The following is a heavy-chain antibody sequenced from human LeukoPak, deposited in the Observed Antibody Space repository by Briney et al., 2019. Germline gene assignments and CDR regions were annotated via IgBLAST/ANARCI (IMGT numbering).Heavy chain of an antibody. CDR2: IKSKTDGGTT. Sequence: GGSLRLSCVASGFTFSNAWMSWVRQAPGKGLEWVGRIKSKTDGGTTDYAAPVKGRFTISRDDSKNTLYLQMNSLKTEDTAVYYCTTPYSSGRTVDYWGQGTLVTVSS. D-gene: IGHD6-19*01. J-gene: IGHJ4*02. CDR1: GFTFSNAW. V-gene: IGHV3-15*01. CDR3: TTPYSSGRTVDY.